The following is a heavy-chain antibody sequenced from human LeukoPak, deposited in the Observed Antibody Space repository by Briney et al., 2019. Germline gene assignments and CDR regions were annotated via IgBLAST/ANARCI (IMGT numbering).Heavy chain of an antibody. D-gene: IGHD3-9*01. V-gene: IGHV4-38-2*02. Sequence: SETLSLTCIVSGYSISSGYYWVWIRQPPGKGLEWIGSIYHSGSTYYNPSLKSRVTISVDTSKNQFSLKLSSVTAADTAVYYCARGYFDWLFFDYWGQGTLVTVSS. CDR2: IYHSGST. CDR1: GYSISSGYY. CDR3: ARGYFDWLFFDY. J-gene: IGHJ4*02.